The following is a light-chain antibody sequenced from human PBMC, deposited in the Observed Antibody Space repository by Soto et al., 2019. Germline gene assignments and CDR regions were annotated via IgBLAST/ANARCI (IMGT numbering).Light chain of an antibody. Sequence: DIQMTQSPSTLSGSVGDRVTITCRASQTISSWLAWYQQKPGKAPKLLIYKASTLKSGVPSRFSGSGSGTEFTLTISRVQPEDFEPYYCQQYETYLKTFGQGTKVDIK. CDR1: QTISSW. V-gene: IGKV1-5*03. CDR2: KAS. J-gene: IGKJ1*01. CDR3: QQYETYLKT.